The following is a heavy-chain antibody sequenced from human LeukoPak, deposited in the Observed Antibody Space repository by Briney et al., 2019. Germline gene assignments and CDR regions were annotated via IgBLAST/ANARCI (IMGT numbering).Heavy chain of an antibody. Sequence: GGSLRLSCVASGFTFSRYWMHWVRQAPGKGLVWVSRINSDGSSTNDADSVKGRFTMFRDNAKNTLYLQMNSLRAEDTAVYYCARCRPDWGMDVWGKGTTVTVSS. CDR3: ARCRPDWGMDV. V-gene: IGHV3-74*01. D-gene: IGHD3-16*01. J-gene: IGHJ6*03. CDR2: INSDGSST. CDR1: GFTFSRYW.